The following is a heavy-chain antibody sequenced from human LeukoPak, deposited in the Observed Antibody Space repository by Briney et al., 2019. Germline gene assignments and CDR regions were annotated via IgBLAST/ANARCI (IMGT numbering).Heavy chain of an antibody. Sequence: KRGESLKISCKGSGYSFTSYWIGWVRQLPGKGLEWMGIISPGDSDTRYSPSFQGQVTISADKSFTTAYLQWTSLKASDTAMYYCARLWGSGSYNIGVYYFDYWGRGTLVTVSS. CDR1: GYSFTSYW. J-gene: IGHJ4*02. D-gene: IGHD3-10*01. CDR2: ISPGDSDT. CDR3: ARLWGSGSYNIGVYYFDY. V-gene: IGHV5-51*01.